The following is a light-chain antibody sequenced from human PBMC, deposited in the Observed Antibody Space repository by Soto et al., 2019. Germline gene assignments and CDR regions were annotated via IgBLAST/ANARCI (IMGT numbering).Light chain of an antibody. J-gene: IGKJ2*01. CDR1: QSVGSN. CDR2: GAS. CDR3: QQYNNWPLYT. V-gene: IGKV3-15*01. Sequence: EIVMTQSPATLSVSPGERATLSCRASQSVGSNLAWYQQKPGQAPRLLIYGASTRATGIPARFSGSGSGTEFTLTISSLPSEDFAVYYCQQYNNWPLYTFGQGTKLEIK.